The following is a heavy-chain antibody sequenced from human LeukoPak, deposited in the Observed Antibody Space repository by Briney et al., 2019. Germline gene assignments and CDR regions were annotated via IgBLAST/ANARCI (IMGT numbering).Heavy chain of an antibody. V-gene: IGHV3-23*01. D-gene: IGHD5-18*01. CDR3: AKRDSAGLHYFDY. CDR1: GFTFSYYA. CDR2: LGKSGST. J-gene: IGHJ4*02. Sequence: GGSLRLSCAASGFTFSYYAMSWVRQAPGKGLEWVSTLGKSGSTYYADSVKGRFTISRDNSKSTLYLQMDSLRAEDTAVYYCAKRDSAGLHYFDYWGQGTLVTVSS.